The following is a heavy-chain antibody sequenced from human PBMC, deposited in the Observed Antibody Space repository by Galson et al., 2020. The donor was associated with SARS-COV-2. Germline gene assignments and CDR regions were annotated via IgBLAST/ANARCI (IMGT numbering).Heavy chain of an antibody. D-gene: IGHD3-10*01. Sequence: SETLSLTCTVSGGSISSGGYYWSWIRQHPGKGLEWIGYIYYSGSTYYNPSLKSRVTISVDTSKNQFSLKLSSVTAADTAVYYCARNPPGSYAFDIWGQGTMVTVSS. CDR1: GGSISSGGYY. CDR3: ARNPPGSYAFDI. V-gene: IGHV4-31*03. CDR2: IYYSGST. J-gene: IGHJ3*02.